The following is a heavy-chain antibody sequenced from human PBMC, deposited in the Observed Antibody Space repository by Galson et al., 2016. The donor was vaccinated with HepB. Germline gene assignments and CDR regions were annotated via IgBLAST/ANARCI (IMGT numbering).Heavy chain of an antibody. V-gene: IGHV3-23*01. CDR3: VRPRGDSCWPTFFDN. J-gene: IGHJ4*02. CDR2: MSDSAGSA. D-gene: IGHD5-12*01. CDR1: GFTFKNYV. Sequence: SLRLSCATSGFTFKNYVMSWVRQAPGKGLQWVSAMSDSAGSAYYADSVKGRFTISRDNSKNTLYLQMNSLRAEDTAVYYCVRPRGDSCWPTFFDNWGKRTLVTVS.